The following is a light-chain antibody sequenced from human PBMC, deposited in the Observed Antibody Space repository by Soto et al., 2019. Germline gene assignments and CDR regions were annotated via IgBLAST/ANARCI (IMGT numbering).Light chain of an antibody. CDR3: QQYGSSPPKGT. J-gene: IGKJ1*01. Sequence: EIVMTQSPATLSVSPGERATLSCRAIQSVSSDLAWYHQKPGQAPRLLIYGASTRATGIPARFSGSGSGTDFTLTISRLEPEDFAVYYCQQYGSSPPKGTFGQGTKVDIK. CDR1: QSVSSD. V-gene: IGKV3-20*01. CDR2: GAS.